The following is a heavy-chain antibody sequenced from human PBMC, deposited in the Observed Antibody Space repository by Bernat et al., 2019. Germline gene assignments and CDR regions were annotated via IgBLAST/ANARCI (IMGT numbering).Heavy chain of an antibody. CDR3: ARDLLLERGGWFDP. J-gene: IGHJ5*02. CDR1: GFSFSRYA. V-gene: IGHV3-30-3*01. CDR2: TSYDGSDT. Sequence: QVQLVESGGGVVQPGRSLRLSCAASGFSFSRYAMHWVRQAPGKGLEWVAVTSYDGSDTDYADYVKGRFTISRDNSKNTLYLQMNSLTSEDTAVYYCARDLLLERGGWFDPWGQGTLVTISS. D-gene: IGHD1-1*01.